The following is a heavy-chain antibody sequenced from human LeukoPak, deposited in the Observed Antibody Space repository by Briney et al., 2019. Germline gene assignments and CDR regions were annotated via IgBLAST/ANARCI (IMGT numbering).Heavy chain of an antibody. CDR2: VYHSGIT. V-gene: IGHV4-38-2*02. D-gene: IGHD3-22*01. CDR1: GFSISSGYY. CDR3: ARDVGYYHDNSGYYFGY. Sequence: SETLSLTCTVSGFSISSGYYWGWIRQPPGKGLEWIGTVYHSGITYYSPSIRSRVSISVDTSKNQFSLTLSSVTAADTAVYFCARDVGYYHDNSGYYFGYWGHGTLVTVSS. J-gene: IGHJ4*01.